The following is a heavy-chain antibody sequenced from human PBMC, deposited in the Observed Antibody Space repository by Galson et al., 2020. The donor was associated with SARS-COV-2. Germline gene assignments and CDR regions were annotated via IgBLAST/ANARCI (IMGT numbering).Heavy chain of an antibody. J-gene: IGHJ1*01. V-gene: IGHV3-23*01. CDR2: LNNRGDDT. CDR3: AKEGGTGWATDYFQH. D-gene: IGHD6-19*01. CDR1: GFTFDNYA. Sequence: GGSLRLSCAASGFTFDNYAMAWVRQAPGKGLEWVSLLNNRGDDTYYAGSIKGRFTISRDNSKNTLYLQMNNLRSEDTAVYYCAKEGGTGWATDYFQHWGQGTLVTVSS.